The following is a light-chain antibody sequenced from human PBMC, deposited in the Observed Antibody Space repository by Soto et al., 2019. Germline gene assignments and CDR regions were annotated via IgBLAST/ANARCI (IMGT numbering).Light chain of an antibody. Sequence: IVFTQSPCTLSLSPGERATLSCRASQGVSSNYLAWYQQKSGQAPRLLLYGTSSRATGIPERFSGSGSGTDFTLTISRLEPEDFAVYYCQHYGSSRTFGQGTKVDIK. CDR3: QHYGSSRT. CDR1: QGVSSNY. J-gene: IGKJ1*01. CDR2: GTS. V-gene: IGKV3-20*01.